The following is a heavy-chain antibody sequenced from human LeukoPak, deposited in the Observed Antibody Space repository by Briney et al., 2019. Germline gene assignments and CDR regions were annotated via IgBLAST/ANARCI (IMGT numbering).Heavy chain of an antibody. CDR1: GFTFSSYS. CDR2: ISSSSSYI. V-gene: IGHV3-21*01. D-gene: IGHD5-24*01. J-gene: IGHJ6*03. CDR3: ARAFDGDGYYYYYYMDV. Sequence: PGGSLRLSCAASGFTFSSYSMNWVRQAPGKGLEWVSSISSSSSYIYYADSVKGRFTISRDNAKNSPYLQMNSLRAEDTAVYYCARAFDGDGYYYYYYMDVWGKGTTVTVSS.